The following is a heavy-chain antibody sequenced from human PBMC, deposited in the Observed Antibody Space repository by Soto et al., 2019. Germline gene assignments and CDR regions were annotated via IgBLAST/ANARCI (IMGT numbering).Heavy chain of an antibody. CDR2: IIPIFGTA. Sequence: GASVKVSCKASGGTFSSYAISWVRQAPGQGLEWMGGIIPIFGTANYAQKFQGRVTITADKSTSTAYMELSSLRSEDTAVYYCAVETTGGSSGWYDYWGQGTLVTVSS. J-gene: IGHJ4*02. CDR3: AVETTGGSSGWYDY. V-gene: IGHV1-69*06. D-gene: IGHD6-19*01. CDR1: GGTFSSYA.